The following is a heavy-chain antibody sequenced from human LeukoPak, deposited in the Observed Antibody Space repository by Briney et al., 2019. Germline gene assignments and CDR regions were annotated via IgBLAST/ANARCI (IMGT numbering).Heavy chain of an antibody. J-gene: IGHJ5*02. V-gene: IGHV4-59*01. CDR2: IYYSGST. Sequence: SETLSLTCTVSGGSISSYYWSWIRQPPGKGLEWIGYIYYSGSTNYSPSLKSRVTISVDTSKNQFSLKLSSVTAADTAVYYCARGRVLWFGESPNWFDPWGQGTLVTVSS. D-gene: IGHD3-10*01. CDR1: GGSISSYY. CDR3: ARGRVLWFGESPNWFDP.